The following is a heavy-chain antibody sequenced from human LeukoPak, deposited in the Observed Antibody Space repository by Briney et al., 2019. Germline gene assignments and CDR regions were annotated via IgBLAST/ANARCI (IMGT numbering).Heavy chain of an antibody. J-gene: IGHJ4*02. Sequence: QPGGSLRLSCSASGFTFSSYAMHWVRQAPGKGLESVSAISSNGGSTYYADSVKGRFTISRDNSKNTLYLQMSSLRAEDTAVYYCVKAPRYSGYDYWGQGTLVTVSS. CDR2: ISSNGGST. CDR1: GFTFSSYA. D-gene: IGHD5-12*01. V-gene: IGHV3-64D*06. CDR3: VKAPRYSGYDY.